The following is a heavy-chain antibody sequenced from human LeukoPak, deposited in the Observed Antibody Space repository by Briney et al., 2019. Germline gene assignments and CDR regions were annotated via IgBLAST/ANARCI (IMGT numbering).Heavy chain of an antibody. Sequence: ASVKVSCKASGYTFTGYYMHWVRQAPGQGLEWMGWINPNSGGTNYAQKFQGRVTMTRDTSISTAYMELSRPRSDDTAVYYCARDQPLRFLEWNHYYYYYMDIWGKGTTVTVSS. CDR2: INPNSGGT. J-gene: IGHJ6*03. D-gene: IGHD3-3*01. CDR3: ARDQPLRFLEWNHYYYYYMDI. V-gene: IGHV1-2*02. CDR1: GYTFTGYY.